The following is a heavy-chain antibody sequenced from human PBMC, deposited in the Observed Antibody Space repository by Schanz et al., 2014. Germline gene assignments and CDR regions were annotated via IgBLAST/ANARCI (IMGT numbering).Heavy chain of an antibody. J-gene: IGHJ4*02. CDR1: GYTFTSYY. CDR2: ISGYNGDT. V-gene: IGHV1-18*04. Sequence: QVQLVQSGAEVKKPGASVKVSCKASGYTFTSYYMHWVRQAPGQGLEWMGWISGYNGDTNYAPKFQDRVTMTTDTSTGITSLELRNLESDDTAVYYCARDRVSFVRGPLGVDWGQGTQVIVSS. CDR3: ARDRVSFVRGPLGVD. D-gene: IGHD3-10*01.